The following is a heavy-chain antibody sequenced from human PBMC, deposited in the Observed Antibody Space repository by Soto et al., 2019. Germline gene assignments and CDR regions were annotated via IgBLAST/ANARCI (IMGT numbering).Heavy chain of an antibody. CDR1: GFTFSTYW. J-gene: IGHJ4*02. D-gene: IGHD5-18*01. V-gene: IGHV3-74*01. Sequence: EVQLVESGGGLVQPGGSLRLSCAASGFTFSTYWMHWVRQAPGKGLAWVSRINSDGSSTSYADSVKGRFTISRDNAKNTLYWQMNSRRAEDTAMYSCARVGYSYGLDYWGQGTLVTVSS. CDR3: ARVGYSYGLDY. CDR2: INSDGSST.